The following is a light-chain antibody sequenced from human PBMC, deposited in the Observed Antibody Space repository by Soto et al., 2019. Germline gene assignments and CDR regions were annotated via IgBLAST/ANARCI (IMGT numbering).Light chain of an antibody. CDR3: QHYNSYSEA. Sequence: IQLTQSPSSLSASVGDRVTITCRASQVISKYLAWYQQKPGTAPKLLIYLASTLQGGVPSRFSGSGSGTDFSLTISSLQPEDVATYYCQHYNSYSEAFGQGTKVDI. CDR1: QVISKY. CDR2: LAS. V-gene: IGKV1-9*01. J-gene: IGKJ1*01.